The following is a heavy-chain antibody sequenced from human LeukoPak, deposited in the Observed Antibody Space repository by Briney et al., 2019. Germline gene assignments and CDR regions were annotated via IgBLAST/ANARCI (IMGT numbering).Heavy chain of an antibody. Sequence: SETLSLTCTVSGFSITSDYYWGWVRQPPGKGLEWIGTIYHSGSTYYNPSLLGRVTISVDTSKNQFSLKLSSVTAADTAVYYCARGGPPFSFDYRGQGTLVTVSS. J-gene: IGHJ4*02. V-gene: IGHV4-38-2*02. CDR1: GFSITSDYY. CDR2: IYHSGST. CDR3: ARGGPPFSFDY. D-gene: IGHD3-10*01.